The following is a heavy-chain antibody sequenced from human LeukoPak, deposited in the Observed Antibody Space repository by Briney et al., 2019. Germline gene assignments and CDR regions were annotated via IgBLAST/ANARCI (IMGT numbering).Heavy chain of an antibody. CDR1: GYGFTSYW. CDR3: ARTMVATSRPFFDY. CDR2: IYPGDSDT. V-gene: IGHV5-51*01. D-gene: IGHD5-12*01. Sequence: GASLQISCKGSGYGFTSYWIGWVLRMPGKGLVWMGVIYPGDSDTRYSPSFQGQVTISADKSISTAYLQWSSLKASDTAMYYCARTMVATSRPFFDYWGQGTLVTVSS. J-gene: IGHJ4*02.